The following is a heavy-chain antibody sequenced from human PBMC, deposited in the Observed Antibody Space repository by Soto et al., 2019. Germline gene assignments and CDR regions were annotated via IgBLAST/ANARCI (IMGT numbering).Heavy chain of an antibody. Sequence: GASVKVSCKASGYTFTGYYMHWVRQAPGQGLEWMGWINPNSGGTNYAQKFQGWVTITRDTSMSTAYMELSRLRSEDTAVYYCARVLKGYSSGYRVVFDLWGQGTPDTVSS. CDR1: GYTFTGYY. V-gene: IGHV1-2*04. CDR2: INPNSGGT. J-gene: IGHJ5*02. D-gene: IGHD6-19*01. CDR3: ARVLKGYSSGYRVVFDL.